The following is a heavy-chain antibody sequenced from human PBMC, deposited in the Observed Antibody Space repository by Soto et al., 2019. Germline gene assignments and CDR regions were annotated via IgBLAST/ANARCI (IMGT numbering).Heavy chain of an antibody. V-gene: IGHV1-8*01. CDR1: GYTNTSYD. J-gene: IGHJ3*02. CDR3: ARGATGIHDAFDI. D-gene: IGHD3-10*01. Sequence: ASVKPSCTACGYTNTSYDINWVRQATGQGLEWMGWMNPNSGNTGYAQKFQGRVTMTRNTSISTAYMELSSLRSEDTAVYYCARGATGIHDAFDIWGQGTMVTVSS. CDR2: MNPNSGNT.